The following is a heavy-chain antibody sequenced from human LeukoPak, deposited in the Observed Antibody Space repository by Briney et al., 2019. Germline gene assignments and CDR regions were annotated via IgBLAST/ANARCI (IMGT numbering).Heavy chain of an antibody. CDR1: GGSISSYY. D-gene: IGHD3-10*01. Sequence: PSETLSLTCTVSGGSISSYYWSWIRQPPGKGLEWIGYIYYSGSTNYNPPLKSRVTISVDTSKNQFSLKLRSVTAANTALYYCARLIGQYGNYMDVWGKGTTVTVSS. J-gene: IGHJ6*03. CDR3: ARLIGQYGNYMDV. V-gene: IGHV4-59*08. CDR2: IYYSGST.